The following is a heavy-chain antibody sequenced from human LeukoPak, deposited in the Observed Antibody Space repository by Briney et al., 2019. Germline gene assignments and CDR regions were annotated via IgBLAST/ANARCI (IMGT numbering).Heavy chain of an antibody. V-gene: IGHV3-11*06. CDR2: ISGSSSHT. D-gene: IGHD3-16*01. CDR3: ARVRGSYAADY. CDR1: GFTFSDYY. Sequence: GGSLRLSCAASGFTFSDYYMSWIRQAPGKGLERVSHISGSSSHTKHADSVKGRFTISRDNAKNSLNLQMNSLRAEDTAVYYCARVRGSYAADYWGQGTLVTVSS. J-gene: IGHJ4*02.